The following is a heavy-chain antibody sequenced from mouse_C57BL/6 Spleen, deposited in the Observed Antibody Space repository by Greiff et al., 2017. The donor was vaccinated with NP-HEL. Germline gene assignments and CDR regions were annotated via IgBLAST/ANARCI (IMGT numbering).Heavy chain of an antibody. D-gene: IGHD2-2*01. J-gene: IGHJ3*01. CDR1: GYTFTSYW. Sequence: QVQLKQPGAELVRPGSSVKLSCKASGYTFTSYWMHWVKQRPIQGLEWIGNIDPSDSETHYNQKFKDKATLTVDKSSSTAYMQLSSLTSEDSAVYYCARRDYGYLFADWGQGTLVTVSA. CDR2: IDPSDSET. CDR3: ARRDYGYLFAD. V-gene: IGHV1-52*01.